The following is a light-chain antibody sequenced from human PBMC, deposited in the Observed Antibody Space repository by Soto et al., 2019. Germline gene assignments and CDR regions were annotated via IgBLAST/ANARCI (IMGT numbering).Light chain of an antibody. V-gene: IGKV1-39*01. CDR3: QQTYGAPMYT. J-gene: IGKJ2*01. Sequence: DIQLTQSPSYLSASIGDRVTITCRASQSVRTFLNWYQQKPGLAPKLLISGVFTLHTGVPSRFDGTGSGTDFALTISSLQPEDFGIYFCQQTYGAPMYTFGQGTKLDIK. CDR1: QSVRTF. CDR2: GVF.